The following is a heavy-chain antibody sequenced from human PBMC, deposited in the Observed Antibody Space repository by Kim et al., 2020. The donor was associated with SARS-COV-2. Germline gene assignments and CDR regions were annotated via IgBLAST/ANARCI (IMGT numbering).Heavy chain of an antibody. V-gene: IGHV1-24*01. Sequence: YAQKFEGRVTMTEETATDTAYMELSSLRSEDTAVYYCATLLFGVVSPFDYWGQGTLVTVSS. CDR3: ATLLFGVVSPFDY. J-gene: IGHJ4*02. D-gene: IGHD3-3*01.